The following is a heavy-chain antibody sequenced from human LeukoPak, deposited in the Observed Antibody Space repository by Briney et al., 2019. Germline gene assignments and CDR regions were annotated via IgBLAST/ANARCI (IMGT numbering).Heavy chain of an antibody. CDR2: IKQDGSEK. CDR3: ARDLGYCTGGTCYPNWFDP. D-gene: IGHD2-15*01. J-gene: IGHJ5*02. CDR1: GFTFSSYW. Sequence: GGSLRLSCAASGFTFSSYWMSWVRQDPGKGLEWVANIKQDGSEKYYVDSVKGRFTISRDNAKNSLYLQMNSLRAEDTAVYYCARDLGYCTGGTCYPNWFDPWGQGTLVTVSS. V-gene: IGHV3-7*01.